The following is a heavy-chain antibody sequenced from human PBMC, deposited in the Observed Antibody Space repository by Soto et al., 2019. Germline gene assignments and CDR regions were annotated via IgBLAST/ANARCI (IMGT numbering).Heavy chain of an antibody. CDR2: IYYSGST. Sequence: SETLSLTCTVSGGSISSYYWSWIRQPPGKGLEWIGYIYYSGSTNYNPSLKSRVTISVDTSKNQFSLKLSSVTTADTAVYYCARVGGPVYSSSWYPDYWGQGTLVTVS. D-gene: IGHD6-13*01. CDR1: GGSISSYY. V-gene: IGHV4-59*01. CDR3: ARVGGPVYSSSWYPDY. J-gene: IGHJ4*02.